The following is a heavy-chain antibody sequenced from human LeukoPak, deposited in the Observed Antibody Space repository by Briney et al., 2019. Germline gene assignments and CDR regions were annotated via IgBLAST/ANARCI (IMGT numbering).Heavy chain of an antibody. CDR1: GFTFSSYS. D-gene: IGHD5-18*01. V-gene: IGHV3-21*01. Sequence: GGSLRLSCAASGFTFSSYSMNWVRQAPGKGLEWVSSISSSSSYIYYADSVKGRFTISRDNAKNSLYLQMNSLRAEDTAVYYCARGRGYSYGCTTQYYFDYWGQGTLVTVSS. CDR2: ISSSSSYI. CDR3: ARGRGYSYGCTTQYYFDY. J-gene: IGHJ4*02.